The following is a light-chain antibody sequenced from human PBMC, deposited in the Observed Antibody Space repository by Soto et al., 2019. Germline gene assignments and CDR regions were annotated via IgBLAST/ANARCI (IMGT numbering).Light chain of an antibody. CDR1: QDITTY. CDR2: AAY. J-gene: IGKJ1*01. CDR3: LQDHSYPWT. V-gene: IGKV1-6*01. Sequence: AIQMTQSPSSLSASVGDGVTITCRASQDITTYLSWYQQQPGKAPKLLIYAAYSLQSGVPSRFSGGGSGTVFTLTIGGLQPEDFATYYCLQDHSYPWTFGQGTKVELK.